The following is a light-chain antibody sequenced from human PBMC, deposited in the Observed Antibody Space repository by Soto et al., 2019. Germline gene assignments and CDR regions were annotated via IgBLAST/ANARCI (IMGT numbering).Light chain of an antibody. V-gene: IGLV1-40*01. CDR3: QSYDSSLSVLYV. CDR1: SSNIGAGYD. J-gene: IGLJ1*01. CDR2: GNS. Sequence: QAVLTQPPSVSGAARQRVTISCTGSSSNIGAGYDVHWYQQLPGTAPKLLIYGNSNRPSGVPDRFSGSKSGTSASLAITGLQAEDEADYYCQSYDSSLSVLYVFGTGTKLTVL.